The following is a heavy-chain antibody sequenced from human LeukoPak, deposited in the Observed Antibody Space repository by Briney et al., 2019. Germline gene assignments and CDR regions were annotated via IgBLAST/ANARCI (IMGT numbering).Heavy chain of an antibody. J-gene: IGHJ4*02. V-gene: IGHV4-30-4*01. CDR1: GGSISSGDYY. Sequence: PSETLSLTCTVSGGSISSGDYYWSWIRQPPGKGLEWIGYIYYSGSTYYNPSLKSRVTISVDTSKNQFSLKLSSVTAADTAVYYCARAHRDYYDSSGYPGTDYWGQGTLVTVSS. CDR2: IYYSGST. CDR3: ARAHRDYYDSSGYPGTDY. D-gene: IGHD3-22*01.